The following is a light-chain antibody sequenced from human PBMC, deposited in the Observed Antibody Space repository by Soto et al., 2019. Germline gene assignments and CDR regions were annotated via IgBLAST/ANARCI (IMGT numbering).Light chain of an antibody. Sequence: DIQRTQSLSSLSASVGDRVTITCRASQSISRYLNWYQQKPGKAPNLLIYAASSLQSGVPSRFSGSGSGTHFTLVISSLQPEDFATYYCQQLNTYPVTFGGGTKVDIK. V-gene: IGKV1-39*01. CDR3: QQLNTYPVT. CDR2: AAS. J-gene: IGKJ4*01. CDR1: QSISRY.